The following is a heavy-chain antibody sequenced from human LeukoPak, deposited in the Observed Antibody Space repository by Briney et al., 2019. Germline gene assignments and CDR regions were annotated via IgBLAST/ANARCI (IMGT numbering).Heavy chain of an antibody. CDR1: GFTFSNHG. CDR3: AREATWGQWYFDL. Sequence: PGRSLRLSCVASGFTFSNHGMHWVRQAPGKGLEWVAVIAGDGGAKFYADSVKGRFTLFRDNPKNTLYLQVNDPSAEDTAVYYCAREATWGQWYFDLWGQGTPVTVSS. V-gene: IGHV3-30*03. CDR2: IAGDGGAK. J-gene: IGHJ4*02. D-gene: IGHD6-19*01.